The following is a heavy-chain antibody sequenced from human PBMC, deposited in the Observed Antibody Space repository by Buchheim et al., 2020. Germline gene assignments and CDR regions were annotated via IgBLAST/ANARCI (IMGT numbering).Heavy chain of an antibody. D-gene: IGHD2-2*01. CDR2: ISGSGGST. J-gene: IGHJ4*02. V-gene: IGHV3-23*01. CDR3: AKPGGCSSTSCDYYFDY. CDR1: GFTFSSYA. Sequence: EVQLLESGGGLVQPGGSLRLSCAASGFTFSSYAMSWVHQAPGKGLEWVSAISGSGGSTYYADSVKGRFTISRDNSKNTLYLQMNSLRAEDTAIYYCAKPGGCSSTSCDYYFDYWGQGTL.